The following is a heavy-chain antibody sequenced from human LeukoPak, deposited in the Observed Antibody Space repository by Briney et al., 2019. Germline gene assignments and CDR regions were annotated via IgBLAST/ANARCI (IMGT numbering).Heavy chain of an antibody. CDR1: GGSISSSSYY. CDR2: IYYSGST. CDR3: ARLRNYYYYMDV. D-gene: IGHD3-16*01. Sequence: SETLSLTCTVSGGSISSSSYYWGWIRQPPGKGLEWIGSIYYSGSTYYNPSLKSRVTISVDTSKNQFSLKLSSVTAADTAVYYCARLRNYYYYMDVWGKGTTVTISS. J-gene: IGHJ6*03. V-gene: IGHV4-39*01.